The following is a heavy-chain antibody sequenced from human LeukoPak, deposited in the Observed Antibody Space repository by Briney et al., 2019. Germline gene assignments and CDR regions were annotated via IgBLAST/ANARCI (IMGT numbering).Heavy chain of an antibody. CDR3: AKSTTVVTPADY. D-gene: IGHD4-23*01. CDR2: ISGSGGST. CDR1: GFTVSSNY. J-gene: IGHJ4*02. V-gene: IGHV3-23*01. Sequence: GGSLRLSCAASGFTVSSNYMSWVRQAPGKGLEWVSAISGSGGSTYYADSVKGRFTISRDNSKNTLYLQMNSLRAEDTAVYYCAKSTTVVTPADYWGQGTLVTVSS.